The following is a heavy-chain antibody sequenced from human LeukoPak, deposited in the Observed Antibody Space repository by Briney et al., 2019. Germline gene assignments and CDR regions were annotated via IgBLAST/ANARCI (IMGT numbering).Heavy chain of an antibody. CDR1: RFTFSSYA. J-gene: IGHJ4*02. CDR3: ARAEYSSSWYPGY. D-gene: IGHD6-13*01. Sequence: PGGSLRLSCAASRFTFSSYAMHWVRQAPGKGLEWVAVISYDGSNKYYADSVKGRFTISRDNSKNTLYLQMNSLRAEDTAVYYCARAEYSSSWYPGYWGQGTLVTVSS. CDR2: ISYDGSNK. V-gene: IGHV3-30*04.